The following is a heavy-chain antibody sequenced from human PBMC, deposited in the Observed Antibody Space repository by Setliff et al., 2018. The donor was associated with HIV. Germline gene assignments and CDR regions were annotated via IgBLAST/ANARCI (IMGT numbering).Heavy chain of an antibody. J-gene: IGHJ4*02. CDR3: ASYSGSYYFILHY. Sequence: ASVKVSCKASGYTFTSYYMHWVRQAPGQGLEWMGIINPSGGSTSYAQKFQGRVTITADESTSTAYMELSSLRSEDTAVYYCASYSGSYYFILHYWGQGTLVTVS. D-gene: IGHD1-26*01. CDR1: GYTFTSYY. CDR2: INPSGGST. V-gene: IGHV1-46*01.